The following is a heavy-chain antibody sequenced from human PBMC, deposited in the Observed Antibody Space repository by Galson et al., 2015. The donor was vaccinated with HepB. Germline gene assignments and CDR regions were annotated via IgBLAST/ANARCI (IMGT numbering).Heavy chain of an antibody. Sequence: CAISGDSVSSNSAAWNWIRQSPSRGLEWLGRTYYRSKWYNDYAVSVKSRITINPDTSKNQFSLQLNSVTPEDTAVYYCARGVRRYFAWRYFDYWGQGTLVTVSS. CDR2: TYYRSKWYN. CDR3: ARGVRRYFAWRYFDY. D-gene: IGHD3-9*01. J-gene: IGHJ4*02. V-gene: IGHV6-1*01. CDR1: GDSVSSNSAA.